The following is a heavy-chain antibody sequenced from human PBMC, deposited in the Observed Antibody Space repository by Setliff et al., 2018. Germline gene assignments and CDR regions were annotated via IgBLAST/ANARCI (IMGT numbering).Heavy chain of an antibody. V-gene: IGHV4-39*07. CDR1: GGSISSSSYY. CDR3: ARDRRIVGARHAFDI. J-gene: IGHJ3*02. D-gene: IGHD1-26*01. CDR2: IYYSGST. Sequence: SETLSLTCTVSGGSISSSSYYWGWIRQPPGKGLEWIGSIYYSGSTYYNPSLKSRVTISVDTSKNQFSLKLGSVTAADTAVYYCARDRRIVGARHAFDIWGQGTMVTVSS.